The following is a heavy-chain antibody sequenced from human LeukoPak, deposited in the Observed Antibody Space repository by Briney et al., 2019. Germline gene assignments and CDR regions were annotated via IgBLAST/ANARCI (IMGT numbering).Heavy chain of an antibody. J-gene: IGHJ4*02. CDR1: GFTFSSYS. Sequence: PGGSLRLSCAPSGFTFSSYSMNWVRQAPGKGLEWVSYISSSSSTIYYADSVKGRFTISRDNAKNSLYLQMNSLRAEDTAVYYCARGLGAAAGLMYYFDYWGQGTLVTVSS. CDR2: ISSSSSTI. CDR3: ARGLGAAAGLMYYFDY. D-gene: IGHD6-13*01. V-gene: IGHV3-48*04.